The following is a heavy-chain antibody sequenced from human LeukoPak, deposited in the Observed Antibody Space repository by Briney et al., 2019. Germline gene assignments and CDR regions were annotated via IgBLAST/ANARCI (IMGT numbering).Heavy chain of an antibody. CDR3: ARAPEYSSSSGRLDY. Sequence: SETLSLTCAVYGGSFSGYYWSWIRQPPGKGLEWIGEINHSGSTNYNPSLKSRVTISVDTSKNQFSLKPSSVTAEDTAVYYCARAPEYSSSSGRLDYWGQGTLVTVSS. V-gene: IGHV4-34*01. CDR1: GGSFSGYY. D-gene: IGHD6-6*01. J-gene: IGHJ4*02. CDR2: INHSGST.